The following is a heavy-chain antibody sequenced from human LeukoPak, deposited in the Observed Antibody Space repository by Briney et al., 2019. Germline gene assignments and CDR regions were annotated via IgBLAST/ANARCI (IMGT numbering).Heavy chain of an antibody. CDR1: GGSISSYY. J-gene: IGHJ6*02. V-gene: IGHV4-59*01. CDR3: ARDRSYYYYGMDV. Sequence: SETLSLTCTVSGGSISSYYWSWIGQPPGKGLEWIGYIYYSGSTNYNPSLKSRVTISVDTSKNQFSLKLSSVTAADTAVYYCARDRSYYYYGMDVWGQGTTVTVSS. CDR2: IYYSGST.